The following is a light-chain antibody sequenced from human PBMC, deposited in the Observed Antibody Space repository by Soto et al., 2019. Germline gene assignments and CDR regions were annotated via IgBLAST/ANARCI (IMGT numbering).Light chain of an antibody. CDR2: DAS. CDR1: QSVDTY. Sequence: EIVLTQSPATLSLSPGERATLSCRASQSVDTYLAWYQHRPGQAPRLLIYDASNRATGIPARFSGSGSGTDFTLTISSLEPEDFAVYYCQQYGSSPRTFGQGTKV. J-gene: IGKJ1*01. V-gene: IGKV3-11*01. CDR3: QQYGSSPRT.